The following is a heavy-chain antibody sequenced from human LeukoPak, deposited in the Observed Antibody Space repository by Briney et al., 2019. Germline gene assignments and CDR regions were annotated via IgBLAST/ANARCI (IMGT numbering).Heavy chain of an antibody. V-gene: IGHV1-18*01. CDR1: GYTFTSYG. D-gene: IGHD3-10*01. CDR3: ASSRITYYYGSGSLAY. Sequence: ASVKVSCKASGYTFTSYGISWVRQAPGQGLEWMGWISAYNGNTNYAQKLQGRVTMTTDTSTSTAYMELRSLRSDDTAVHYCASSRITYYYGSGSLAYWGQGTLVTVSS. J-gene: IGHJ4*02. CDR2: ISAYNGNT.